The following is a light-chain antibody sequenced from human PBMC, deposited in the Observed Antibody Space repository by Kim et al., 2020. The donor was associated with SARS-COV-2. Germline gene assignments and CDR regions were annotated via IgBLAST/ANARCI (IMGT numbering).Light chain of an antibody. J-gene: IGLJ2*01. V-gene: IGLV3-19*01. Sequence: LGQTGRITCQGDSLRIYYATWYQQKPGQAPILVIYGKNNRPSGIPDRFSGSSSGNTASLTITGTQAGDEADYYCNSRDSNDNVVFGGGTKLTVL. CDR3: NSRDSNDNVV. CDR1: SLRIYY. CDR2: GKN.